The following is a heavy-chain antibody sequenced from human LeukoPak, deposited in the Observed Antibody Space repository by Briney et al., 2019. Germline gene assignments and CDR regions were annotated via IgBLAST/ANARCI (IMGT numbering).Heavy chain of an antibody. CDR1: GFTFSSFG. J-gene: IGHJ5*02. CDR3: ARPWGDVSIATWFNP. D-gene: IGHD3-16*01. CDR2: ITGSGETT. Sequence: GGSLRLSCAASGFTFSSFGMNWVRQGPGKGLERVSSITGSGETTHYADSVKGRFTISRDNSKNTLYLQMNSLRADDTAVYYCARPWGDVSIATWFNPWGQGTLVTVSS. V-gene: IGHV3-23*01.